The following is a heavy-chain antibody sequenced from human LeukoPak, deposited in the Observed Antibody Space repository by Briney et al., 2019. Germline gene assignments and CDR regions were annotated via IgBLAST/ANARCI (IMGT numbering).Heavy chain of an antibody. Sequence: PSETLSLTCTVSGGSISSSSYYWGWIRQPPGKGLEWIGSIYYSGSTYYNPPLKSRVTISVDTSKNQFSLKLSSVTAADTAVYYCARSYSSSWYDYWGQGTLVTVSS. J-gene: IGHJ4*02. D-gene: IGHD6-13*01. V-gene: IGHV4-39*07. CDR3: ARSYSSSWYDY. CDR2: IYYSGST. CDR1: GGSISSSSYY.